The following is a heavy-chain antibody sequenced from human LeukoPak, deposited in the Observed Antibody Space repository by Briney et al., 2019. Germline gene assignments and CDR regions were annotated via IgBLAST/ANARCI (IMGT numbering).Heavy chain of an antibody. V-gene: IGHV3-11*01. CDR3: ARDALGDWDSDAFDI. CDR1: GFTFSDYY. D-gene: IGHD3/OR15-3a*01. J-gene: IGHJ3*02. CDR2: ISSSGSTI. Sequence: GGSLRLSCAASGFTFSDYYMSWIRQAPGKGLEWVSYISSSGSTIYYADSVKGRFTISRDNAKNSLYLQMNSLRAEDTAVYYCARDALGDWDSDAFDIWGQGTMVTVSS.